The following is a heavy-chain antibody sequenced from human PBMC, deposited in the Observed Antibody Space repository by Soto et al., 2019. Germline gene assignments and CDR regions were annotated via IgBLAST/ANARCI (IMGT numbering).Heavy chain of an antibody. V-gene: IGHV2-5*02. D-gene: IGHD2-15*01. CDR2: IYWDDDK. CDR3: VRKENYCSDGICYNDNFDI. J-gene: IGHJ3*02. CDR1: GFSLSTSGVG. Sequence: QITLKESGPTLVKPTQTLTLTCTFSGFSLSTSGVGVGWIRQPPGKALEWLALIYWDDDKRYRSSLKSRLTITKDTSKNQVVLTTTNMAPVDTATYYCVRKENYCSDGICYNDNFDIWGQGTMVTVSS.